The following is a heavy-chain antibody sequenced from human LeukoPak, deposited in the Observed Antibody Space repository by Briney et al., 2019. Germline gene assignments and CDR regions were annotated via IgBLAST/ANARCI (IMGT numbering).Heavy chain of an antibody. Sequence: PGGSLRLSCAASGFTFSTYWMNWVRQAPGKGLEWVSSISSSSSYIYYADSVKGRFTISRDNAKNSLYLQMNSLRAEDTAVYYCAREGRGYCSGGSCYYFDYWGQGTLVTVSS. CDR1: GFTFSTYW. D-gene: IGHD2-15*01. CDR2: ISSSSSYI. J-gene: IGHJ4*02. CDR3: AREGRGYCSGGSCYYFDY. V-gene: IGHV3-21*01.